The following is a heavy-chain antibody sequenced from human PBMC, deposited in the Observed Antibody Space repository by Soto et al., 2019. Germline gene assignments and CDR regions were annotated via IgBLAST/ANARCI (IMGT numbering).Heavy chain of an antibody. CDR3: ARALSFGSGTFDF. V-gene: IGHV1-2*02. Sequence: QVQLVQSGAEVKKPGASVKVSCKTSGYTFTAYYIHWVRQAPGQGLEWMGCINPDSGGTKYAQKFQGRVTMTRDRSITTAYMDLSSLRSDDTAFYYCARALSFGSGTFDFWGQGTLVTVSS. J-gene: IGHJ4*02. CDR2: INPDSGGT. D-gene: IGHD1-26*01. CDR1: GYTFTAYY.